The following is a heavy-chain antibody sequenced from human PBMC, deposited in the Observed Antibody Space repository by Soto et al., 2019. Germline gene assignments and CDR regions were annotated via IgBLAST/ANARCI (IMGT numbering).Heavy chain of an antibody. CDR1: GFTFSSYA. D-gene: IGHD1-26*01. V-gene: IGHV3-30-3*01. CDR2: ISYDGSNK. J-gene: IGHJ3*02. CDR3: ARVREEWELQDAFDI. Sequence: GGSLRLSCAASGFTFSSYAMHWVRQAPGKGLEWVAVISYDGSNKYYADSVKGRFTISRDNSKNTLYLQMNSLRAEDTAVYYCARVREEWELQDAFDIWGQGTMVTVSS.